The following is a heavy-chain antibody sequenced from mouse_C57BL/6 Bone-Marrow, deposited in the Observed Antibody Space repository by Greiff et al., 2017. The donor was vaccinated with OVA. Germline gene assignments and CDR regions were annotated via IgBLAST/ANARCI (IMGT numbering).Heavy chain of an antibody. CDR2: ISSGGSYT. J-gene: IGHJ2*01. CDR3: ARQAYYGSSYYFDY. D-gene: IGHD1-1*01. CDR1: GFTFSSYG. Sequence: DVMLVESGGDLVKPGGSPKLSCAASGFTFSSYGMSWVRQTPDKRLEWVATISSGGSYTYYPDSVKGRFTISRDNAKNTLYLQMSSLKSEDTAMYYCARQAYYGSSYYFDYWGQGTTLTVSS. V-gene: IGHV5-6*02.